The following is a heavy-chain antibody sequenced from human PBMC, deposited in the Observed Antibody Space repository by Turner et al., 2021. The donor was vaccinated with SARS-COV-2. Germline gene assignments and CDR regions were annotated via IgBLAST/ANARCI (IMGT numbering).Heavy chain of an antibody. J-gene: IGHJ5*02. CDR1: GFTVSSNY. CDR3: AREAAAGNFHGWFDP. CDR2: IYSGGST. V-gene: IGHV3-66*01. Sequence: EVQLVESGGGFVQPGGSLRLSCAASGFTVSSNYMSWVRQAPGKGLEWVSVIYSGGSTYYADSVKGRFTISRDNSKNTLYLQMNSLRVEDTAVYSCAREAAAGNFHGWFDPWGQGTLVTVSS. D-gene: IGHD6-13*01.